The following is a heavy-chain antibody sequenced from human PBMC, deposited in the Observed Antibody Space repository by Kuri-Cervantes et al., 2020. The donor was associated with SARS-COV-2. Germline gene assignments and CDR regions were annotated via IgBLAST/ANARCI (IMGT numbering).Heavy chain of an antibody. V-gene: IGHV3-49*04. Sequence: GESLKISCTASGFTFGDYAMSWVRQAPGKGLEWVGFIRSKAYGGTTEYAASVKGRFTISRDDSKSIAYLHMNSLKTEDTGVYYCATGSTSGWYRRDFDFWGLGTLVTVSS. CDR2: IRSKAYGGTT. CDR1: GFTFGDYA. J-gene: IGHJ4*02. D-gene: IGHD6-19*01. CDR3: ATGSTSGWYRRDFDF.